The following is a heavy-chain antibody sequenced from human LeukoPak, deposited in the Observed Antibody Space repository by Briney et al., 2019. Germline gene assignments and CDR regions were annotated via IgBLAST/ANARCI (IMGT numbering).Heavy chain of an antibody. V-gene: IGHV3-43*02. CDR3: PKDAVHHSDSSGTNEGVVY. CDR1: GFTFDVYA. J-gene: IGHJ4*02. Sequence: PGGSLRLPCAASGFTFDVYAMQWARQAPGKGLEWVSLISGDGGSTYYADSVKGRFTISRDNSKNSLYLQMNSLRTEDTALYYCPKDAVHHSDSSGTNEGVVYWGQGTLVTVSS. D-gene: IGHD3-22*01. CDR2: ISGDGGST.